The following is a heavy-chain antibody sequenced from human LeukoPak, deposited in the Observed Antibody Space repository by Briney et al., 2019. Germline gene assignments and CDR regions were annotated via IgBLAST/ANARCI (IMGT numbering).Heavy chain of an antibody. CDR2: MYLSGTT. Sequence: SGTLSLTCAVSGGSISSINLWSWVRQPPGKGLEWIGEMYLSGTTHYNPSLKSRVTISIDKSRNQLSLELSSVTAADTAVYYCAGLEGRYSTGLYYYFDYWGQGILVTVSS. D-gene: IGHD6-19*01. CDR3: AGLEGRYSTGLYYYFDY. J-gene: IGHJ4*02. CDR1: GGSISSINL. V-gene: IGHV4-4*02.